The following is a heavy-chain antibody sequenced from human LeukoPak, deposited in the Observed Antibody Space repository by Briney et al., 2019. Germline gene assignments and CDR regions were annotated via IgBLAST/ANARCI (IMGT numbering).Heavy chain of an antibody. CDR2: LYHSGST. J-gene: IGHJ4*02. V-gene: IGHV4-39*01. CDR3: ARHALATVTDPSFDY. CDR1: GGSISTPGYY. D-gene: IGHD2-21*02. Sequence: KPSETLSLTCTVSGGSISTPGYYWGWIRQPPGKGLEWIGSLYHSGSTYYKPSLKSRATISVDKSKNQCSLKLRSVTAADTAVYYCARHALATVTDPSFDYWSQGTLVTVSS.